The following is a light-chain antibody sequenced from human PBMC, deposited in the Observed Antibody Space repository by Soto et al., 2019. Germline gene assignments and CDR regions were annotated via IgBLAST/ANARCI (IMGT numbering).Light chain of an antibody. Sequence: EIVMTQSPDTLSVSPGEGATLSCRASRSISRYLAWYQHQPGQAPKLLIYGASSRATGIPDRFSGSGSETDFTLTISRLEPEDFAVYYCQQYVSSPFTFGPGTKVDIK. CDR2: GAS. CDR3: QQYVSSPFT. V-gene: IGKV3-20*01. J-gene: IGKJ3*01. CDR1: RSISRY.